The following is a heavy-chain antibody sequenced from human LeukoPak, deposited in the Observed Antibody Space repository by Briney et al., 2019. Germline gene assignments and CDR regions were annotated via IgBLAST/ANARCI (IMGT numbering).Heavy chain of an antibody. CDR1: GGSISSSSCY. CDR2: IYYSGST. V-gene: IGHV4-39*01. J-gene: IGHJ4*02. CDR3: ARLPAGSGSLSYFDY. Sequence: SSETLSLTCTVSGGSISSSSCYWGWIRQPPGKGLEWIGSIYYSGSTYYNPSLKSRVTISVDTFKNQFSLKLSSVTAADTAVYYCARLPAGSGSLSYFDYWGQGTLATVSS. D-gene: IGHD3-10*01.